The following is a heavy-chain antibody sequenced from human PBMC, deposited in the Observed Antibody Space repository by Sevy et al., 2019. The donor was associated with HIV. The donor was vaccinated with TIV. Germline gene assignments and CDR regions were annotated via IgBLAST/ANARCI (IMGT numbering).Heavy chain of an antibody. D-gene: IGHD1-1*01. J-gene: IGHJ4*02. CDR1: GGSISSYY. CDR3: ARSLAGTTKGGFDY. CDR2: IYYSGST. V-gene: IGHV4-59*13. Sequence: SETLSVTCTVSGGSISSYYWSWIRQPPGKGLEWIGYIYYSGSTNYNPSLKSRVTISVDTSKNQFSLKLSSVTAADTDVYYCARSLAGTTKGGFDYWGQGTLVTVFS.